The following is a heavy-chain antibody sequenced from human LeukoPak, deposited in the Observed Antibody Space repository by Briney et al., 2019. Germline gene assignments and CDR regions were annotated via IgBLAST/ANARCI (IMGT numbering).Heavy chain of an antibody. J-gene: IGHJ6*03. D-gene: IGHD1-26*01. Sequence: GASVKVSCNASGYTFTSYDINWVRQATGQGLEWMGWMNPNSGNTGYAQKFQGSVTITRNTSISTAYMKLSSLRSEDTAVYYCAKRANSDYYYMDVWGKGTPVTVSS. V-gene: IGHV1-8*03. CDR1: GYTFTSYD. CDR3: AKRANSDYYYMDV. CDR2: MNPNSGNT.